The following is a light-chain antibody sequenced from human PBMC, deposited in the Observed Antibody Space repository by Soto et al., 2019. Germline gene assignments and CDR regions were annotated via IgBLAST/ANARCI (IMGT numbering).Light chain of an antibody. CDR2: DAS. Sequence: DIQMTQSPSSLSASLGDRVTITCQASQDISNYLNWYQQKPGKAPKLLIYDASNLETGVPSRFSGSGSGTDFTFTISSLQPEDIATYYCQQYDNFPITFGQGTRLEIK. J-gene: IGKJ5*01. V-gene: IGKV1-33*01. CDR3: QQYDNFPIT. CDR1: QDISNY.